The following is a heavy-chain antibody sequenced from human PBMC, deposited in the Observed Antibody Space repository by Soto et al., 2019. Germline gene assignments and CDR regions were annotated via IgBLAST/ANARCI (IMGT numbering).Heavy chain of an antibody. D-gene: IGHD1-26*01. V-gene: IGHV4-59*01. CDR3: AGDSGSYYWYFDL. CDR1: SGSFSSYY. CDR2: IHYSGST. Sequence: QVHLQESGPGLVKPSETLSLTCTVSSGSFSSYYWSWIRQPPGKGLEWIGYIHYSGSTNYNPSLKSRVPISVDTSNNQFSLKLNSVTAADTAVYYCAGDSGSYYWYFDLWGRGTLVTVSS. J-gene: IGHJ2*01.